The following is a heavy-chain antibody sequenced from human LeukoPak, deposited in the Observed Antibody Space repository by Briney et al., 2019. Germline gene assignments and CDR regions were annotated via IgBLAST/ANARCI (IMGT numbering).Heavy chain of an antibody. CDR2: IIPIFGTA. J-gene: IGHJ1*01. D-gene: IGHD6-19*01. V-gene: IGHV1-69*13. CDR3: ARGSEQWLVQGAAEYFQH. CDR1: GGTFSSYA. Sequence: SVKVSCKASGGTFSSYAISWVRQAPGQGLEWMGGIIPIFGTANYAQKFQGRVTITADESTSTAYMELSSLRSEDTAVYYCARGSEQWLVQGAAEYFQHWGQGILVTVSS.